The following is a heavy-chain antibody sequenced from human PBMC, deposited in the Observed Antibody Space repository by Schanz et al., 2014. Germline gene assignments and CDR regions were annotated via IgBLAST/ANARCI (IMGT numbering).Heavy chain of an antibody. V-gene: IGHV3-23*01. CDR1: GFTFSTHA. CDR2: INTSGGSR. Sequence: EVQLLESGGGLVQPGGSLRLSCAASGFTFSTHAMSWVRQAPGQGLEWVSGINTSGGSRYYAESVKGRFTISRDNSKTLVVLQMNSLRVDDTAVDYCTKEDATALWYFEHWGQGTLVTVSS. J-gene: IGHJ4*02. CDR3: TKEDATALWYFEH. D-gene: IGHD6-13*01.